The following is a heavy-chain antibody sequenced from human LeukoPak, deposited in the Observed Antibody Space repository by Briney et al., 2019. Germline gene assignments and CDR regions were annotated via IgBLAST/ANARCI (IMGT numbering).Heavy chain of an antibody. CDR3: ARTTEAHSWRTRYYDYYMDA. Sequence: SETLSLTCTVSGGSISSYYWSWIRQPPGKGLEWIGYIYYSGSTNYNPSLKSRVTISVDTSKNQFSLKLSSVTAADTAVYYCARTTEAHSWRTRYYDYYMDAWGKGTTVTVSS. D-gene: IGHD6-13*01. V-gene: IGHV4-59*01. CDR1: GGSISSYY. J-gene: IGHJ6*03. CDR2: IYYSGST.